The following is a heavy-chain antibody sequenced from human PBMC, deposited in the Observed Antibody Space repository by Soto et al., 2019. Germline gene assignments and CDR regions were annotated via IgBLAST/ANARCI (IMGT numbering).Heavy chain of an antibody. Sequence: SGPTLVNSTQTLTLTCTFSGFSLTTSGVGVGWIRQPPGKALEWLALIYWNDEKRYSPSLKSRLTITKDTSRNQVVLTMTNMDPVDTATYYCAHRLRWLANFDYWCQGTLVTVSS. D-gene: IGHD6-19*01. CDR1: GFSLTTSGVG. J-gene: IGHJ4*02. CDR2: IYWNDEK. CDR3: AHRLRWLANFDY. V-gene: IGHV2-5*01.